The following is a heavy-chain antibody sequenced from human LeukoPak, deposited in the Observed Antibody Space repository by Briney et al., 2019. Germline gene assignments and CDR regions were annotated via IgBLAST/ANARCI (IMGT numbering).Heavy chain of an antibody. CDR1: GFTFSSYA. J-gene: IGHJ4*02. CDR2: ISYDGSNK. D-gene: IGHD6-13*01. Sequence: GGSLRLSCAASGFTFSSYAMHWVRQAPGKGLEWVAVISYDGSNKYYADSVKGRFTISRDNSKNTLYLQMNSLRAEDTAVYYCARDLAFVAAAGTVLGPYYFDYWGQGTLVTVSS. CDR3: ARDLAFVAAAGTVLGPYYFDY. V-gene: IGHV3-30*04.